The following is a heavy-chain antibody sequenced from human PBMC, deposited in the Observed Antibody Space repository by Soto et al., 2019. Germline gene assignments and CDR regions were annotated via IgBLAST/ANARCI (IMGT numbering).Heavy chain of an antibody. CDR3: ASPYSSNWPGYFDF. J-gene: IGHJ4*02. D-gene: IGHD6-13*01. CDR1: GDSFNSYT. CDR2: IIPMLGIA. Sequence: QVQLVQSGAEVKKPGSSVKVSCKASGDSFNSYTLSWMRQAPGQGLEWMGRIIPMLGIANYAQKFQGRVTITVDKSSNTAYRERSSLRSEDTAVYYCASPYSSNWPGYFDFWGQGTLVTVSS. V-gene: IGHV1-69*02.